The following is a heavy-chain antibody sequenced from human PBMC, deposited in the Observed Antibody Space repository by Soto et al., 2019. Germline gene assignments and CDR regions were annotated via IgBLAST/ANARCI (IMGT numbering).Heavy chain of an antibody. CDR3: ARVSDDSSGYFYFDY. V-gene: IGHV4-31*03. Sequence: PSETLSLTCTVSGGSISSGGYYWSWIRQHPGKGLEWIGYIYYSGSTYYNPSLKSRVTISVDTSKNQFSLKLSSVTAADTAVYYCARVSDDSSGYFYFDYWGQGTLVTAPQ. CDR2: IYYSGST. J-gene: IGHJ4*02. CDR1: GGSISSGGYY. D-gene: IGHD3-22*01.